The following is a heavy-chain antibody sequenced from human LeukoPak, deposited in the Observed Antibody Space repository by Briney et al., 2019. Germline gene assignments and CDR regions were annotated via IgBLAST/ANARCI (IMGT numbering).Heavy chain of an antibody. CDR1: GIRLSNYG. V-gene: IGHV3-23*01. CDR2: ISESGGGT. J-gene: IGHJ4*02. CDR3: AKRGVVIRGVLVIGFHKEAYYFDY. D-gene: IGHD3-10*01. Sequence: GESLRLSCVVSGIRLSNYGMSWVRQAPGKGLEWVSGISESGGGTNYADSVKGRFTISRDNSLNTLYLQMNSLRAEDTAVYFCAKRGVVIRGVLVIGFHKEAYYFDYWGQGILVTVSP.